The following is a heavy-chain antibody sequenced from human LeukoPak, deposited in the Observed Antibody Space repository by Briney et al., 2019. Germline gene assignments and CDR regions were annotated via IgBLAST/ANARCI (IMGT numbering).Heavy chain of an antibody. CDR1: GGSISSYY. Sequence: SETLSLTCTVSGGSISSYYWSWIRQPPGKGLEWIGYIYYSGSTNYNPSFKSRVTISVDTSKNQFSLKLSSVTAADTAVYYCARVRKYQLLYWFDPWGQGTLVTVSS. V-gene: IGHV4-59*01. J-gene: IGHJ5*02. CDR2: IYYSGST. D-gene: IGHD2-2*01. CDR3: ARVRKYQLLYWFDP.